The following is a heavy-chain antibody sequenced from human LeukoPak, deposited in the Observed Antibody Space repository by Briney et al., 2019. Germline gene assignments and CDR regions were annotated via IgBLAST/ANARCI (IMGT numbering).Heavy chain of an antibody. Sequence: PGGSLRLSCAASGFTFSSYAMHWVRHAPGKGLVYVSAISSNGGSTYYANSVKGRFTISRDNSKNTLYLQMCNLRAEDMAVYYCARDIDYWSGYYVYWGQGTLVTVSS. J-gene: IGHJ4*02. V-gene: IGHV3-64*01. CDR3: ARDIDYWSGYYVY. CDR2: ISSNGGST. D-gene: IGHD3-3*01. CDR1: GFTFSSYA.